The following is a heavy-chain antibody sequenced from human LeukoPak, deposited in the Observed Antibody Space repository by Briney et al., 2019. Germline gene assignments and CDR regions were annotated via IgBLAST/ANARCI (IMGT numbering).Heavy chain of an antibody. J-gene: IGHJ4*02. Sequence: GGSLRLSCAASGFTFSSYAMSWVRHAPGKGLEWVSAISGSGGSTYYADSVKGRFTISRDNSKNTLYLQMNSLRAEDTAVYYCAKDEAGYYGSGTFDYWGQGTLVTVSS. D-gene: IGHD3-10*01. CDR1: GFTFSSYA. CDR3: AKDEAGYYGSGTFDY. CDR2: ISGSGGST. V-gene: IGHV3-23*01.